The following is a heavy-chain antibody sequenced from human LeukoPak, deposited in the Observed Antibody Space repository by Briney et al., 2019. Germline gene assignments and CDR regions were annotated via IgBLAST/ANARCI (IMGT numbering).Heavy chain of an antibody. V-gene: IGHV4-59*06. CDR1: GGSISSYY. CDR2: IYYSGST. J-gene: IGHJ3*02. CDR3: ASSLIDDAFDI. Sequence: SETLSLTCTVSGGSISSYYWSWIRQHPGKGLEWIGYIYYSGSTYYNPSLKSRVTISVDTSKNQFSLKLSSVTAADTAVYYCASSLIDDAFDIWGQGTMVTVSS. D-gene: IGHD6-6*01.